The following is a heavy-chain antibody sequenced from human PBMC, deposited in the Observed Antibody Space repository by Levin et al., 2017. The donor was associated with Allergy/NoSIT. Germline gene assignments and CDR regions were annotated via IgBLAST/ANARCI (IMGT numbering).Heavy chain of an antibody. Sequence: ASVKVSCKASGYTFTGYYMHWVRQAPGQGLEWMGWINPNSGGTNYAQKFQGRVTMTRDTSISTAYMELSRLRSDDTAVYYCARTTPQRIAAAVVLSFGRLGYWGQGTLVTVSS. D-gene: IGHD6-13*01. V-gene: IGHV1-2*02. J-gene: IGHJ4*02. CDR2: INPNSGGT. CDR3: ARTTPQRIAAAVVLSFGRLGY. CDR1: GYTFTGYY.